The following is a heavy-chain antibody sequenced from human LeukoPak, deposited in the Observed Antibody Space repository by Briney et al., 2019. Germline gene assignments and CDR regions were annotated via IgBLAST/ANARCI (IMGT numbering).Heavy chain of an antibody. Sequence: SETLSLTCTVSGGSISSSSYYWSWIRQPAGKGLEWIGRIYTSGSTNYNPSLKSRVTISVDTSKNQFSLKLSSVTAADTAVYYCARRDTAMVLPMDVWGKGTTVTVSS. CDR3: ARRDTAMVLPMDV. D-gene: IGHD5-18*01. CDR2: IYTSGST. V-gene: IGHV4-61*02. CDR1: GGSISSSSYY. J-gene: IGHJ6*03.